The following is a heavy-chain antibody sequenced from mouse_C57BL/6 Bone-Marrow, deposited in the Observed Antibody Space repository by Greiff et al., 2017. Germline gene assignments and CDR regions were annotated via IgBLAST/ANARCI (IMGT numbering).Heavy chain of an antibody. V-gene: IGHV1-82*01. CDR2: IYPGDGDT. D-gene: IGHD2-2*01. Sequence: ESGPELVKPGASVKISCKASGYAFSSSWMNWVKQRPGKGLEWIGRIYPGDGDTNYNGKFQGKATLTADKSSSTAYMQLSSLTSEDSAVYFCARKGGYDWFAYWGQGTLVTVSA. J-gene: IGHJ3*01. CDR3: ARKGGYDWFAY. CDR1: GYAFSSSW.